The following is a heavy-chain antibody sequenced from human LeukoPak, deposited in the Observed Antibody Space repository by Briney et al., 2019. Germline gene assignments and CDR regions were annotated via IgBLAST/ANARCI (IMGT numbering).Heavy chain of an antibody. D-gene: IGHD2-15*01. Sequence: ASVKVSCKVSGYTLTELSMHWVRQVPGKGLEWMGGFDPEDGETIYAQTFQGRVTMTEDTSTDTAYMELSSLRSEDTAVYYCATEGYCSGGSCYSGTLAFDIWGKGTMVTVSS. V-gene: IGHV1-24*01. CDR3: ATEGYCSGGSCYSGTLAFDI. CDR2: FDPEDGET. J-gene: IGHJ3*02. CDR1: GYTLTELS.